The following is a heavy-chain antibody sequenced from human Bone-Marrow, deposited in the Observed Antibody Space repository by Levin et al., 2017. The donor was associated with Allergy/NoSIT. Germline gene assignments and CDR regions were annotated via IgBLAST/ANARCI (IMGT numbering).Heavy chain of an antibody. D-gene: IGHD6-19*01. CDR1: GYRFIDYY. CDR2: INPKSGGT. Sequence: GESLKISCNTSGYRFIDYYIHWVRQAPGQGLQWMGWINPKSGGTNYAQKFQGRVTMTRDTSTSTFFMELTRLRHDDTALYYCARDRAEGANSGGFDIWGQGTQVSVSS. J-gene: IGHJ3*02. CDR3: ARDRAEGANSGGFDI. V-gene: IGHV1-2*02.